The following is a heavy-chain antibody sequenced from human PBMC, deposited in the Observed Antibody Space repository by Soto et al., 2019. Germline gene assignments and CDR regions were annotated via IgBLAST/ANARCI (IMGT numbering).Heavy chain of an antibody. J-gene: IGHJ5*01. CDR2: IWYDGSNK. D-gene: IGHD3-10*01. CDR1: GFTFSSYG. Sequence: QVQLVESGGGVVQPGRSLRLSCAASGFTFSSYGMHWVRQAPGKGLEWVAVIWYDGSNKYYADSVKGRFTISRDNSKNTQYRQMNTLRPGDTAVYSCARNGDLDSWGQGTLVTVPS. V-gene: IGHV3-33*01. CDR3: ARNGDLDS.